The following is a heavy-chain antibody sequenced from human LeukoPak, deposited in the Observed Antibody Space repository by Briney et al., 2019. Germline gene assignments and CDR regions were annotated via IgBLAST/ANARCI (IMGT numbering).Heavy chain of an antibody. Sequence: ASVKVSCKISGHTLTQLSMHWVRQSLGKGLEWMGGFNPEDDNTIYAQKFQGRISMTEDTSADTAYMELSSLRSEDTAIYYCASGYCHNGECNWGDFWGQGPLVTVSS. D-gene: IGHD2-8*01. CDR2: FNPEDDNT. J-gene: IGHJ4*02. V-gene: IGHV1-24*01. CDR1: GHTLTQLS. CDR3: ASGYCHNGECNWGDF.